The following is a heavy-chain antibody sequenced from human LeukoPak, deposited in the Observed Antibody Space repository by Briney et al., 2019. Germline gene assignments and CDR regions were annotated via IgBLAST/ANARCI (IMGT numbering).Heavy chain of an antibody. D-gene: IGHD3-16*02. Sequence: SETLSLTCAVYGGSFSGYYWSWIRQPPGKGLEWIGEINHSGSTNYNPSLKSRVTISVDTSKNQSSLKLSSVTAADTAVYYCARGQYDYVWGSYRLDYWGQGTLVTVSS. CDR2: INHSGST. CDR1: GGSFSGYY. J-gene: IGHJ4*02. CDR3: ARGQYDYVWGSYRLDY. V-gene: IGHV4-34*01.